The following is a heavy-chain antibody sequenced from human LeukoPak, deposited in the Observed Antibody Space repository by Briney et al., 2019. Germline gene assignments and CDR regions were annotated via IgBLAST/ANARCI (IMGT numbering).Heavy chain of an antibody. V-gene: IGHV3-7*01. CDR3: TTGYSSGWYNEGNY. J-gene: IGHJ4*02. D-gene: IGHD6-19*01. CDR1: GFTFSRYW. CDR2: IKQDGSGE. Sequence: GGSLRLSCVASGFTFSRYWMSWVRQAPGKGLEWVAKIKQDGSGEYYLDSVKGRFTISRDDAKNSLYLQMNSLRADDTAVYFCTTGYSSGWYNEGNYWGQGTLVTVSS.